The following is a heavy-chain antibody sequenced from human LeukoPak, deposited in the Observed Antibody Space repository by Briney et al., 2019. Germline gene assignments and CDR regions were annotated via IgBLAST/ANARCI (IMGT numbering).Heavy chain of an antibody. CDR3: ARGGTYYPCIDY. CDR2: ISAYNGRT. Sequence: ASVKVSCKASGYTFTSSYINWVRQAPGQRLEWMGWISAYNGRTNYAQKFQGRVTMTTDSSTSTAYMDLTSLRSDDTAVYYCARGGTYYPCIDYWGQGALVTVSS. V-gene: IGHV1-18*01. CDR1: GYTFTSSY. D-gene: IGHD1-26*01. J-gene: IGHJ4*02.